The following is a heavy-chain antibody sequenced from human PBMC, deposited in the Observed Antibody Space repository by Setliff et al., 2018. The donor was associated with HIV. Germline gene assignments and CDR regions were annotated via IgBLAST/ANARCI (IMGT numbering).Heavy chain of an antibody. Sequence: GGSLRLSCAASGFTVSDNYMSWVRQAPGKGLEWVSVIYRDGTYKYYAESVKGRFTISRDNSRNTLYLQMNSLRTEDTAVYYCAKDWGSRLSYSFYYMDVWGKGTTVTVSS. V-gene: IGHV3-53*05. CDR1: GFTVSDNY. CDR3: AKDWGSRLSYSFYYMDV. J-gene: IGHJ6*03. CDR2: IYRDGTYK. D-gene: IGHD3-16*01.